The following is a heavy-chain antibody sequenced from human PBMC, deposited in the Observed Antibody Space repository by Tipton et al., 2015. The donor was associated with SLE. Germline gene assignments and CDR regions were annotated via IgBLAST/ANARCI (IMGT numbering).Heavy chain of an antibody. V-gene: IGHV4-34*01. CDR3: ARDRTPELRFLEWLPAEYYMDV. CDR2: INHSGST. J-gene: IGHJ6*03. CDR1: EFTFRSYA. Sequence: LRLSCAASEFTFRSYAMHWVRQAPGKGLEWIGEINHSGSTNYNPSLKSRVTISVDTSKNQFSLKLSSVTAADTAVYYCARDRTPELRFLEWLPAEYYMDVWGKGTTVTVSS. D-gene: IGHD3-3*01.